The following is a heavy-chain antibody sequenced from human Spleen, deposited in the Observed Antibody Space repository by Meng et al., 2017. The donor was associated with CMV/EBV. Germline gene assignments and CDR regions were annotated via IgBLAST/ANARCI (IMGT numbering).Heavy chain of an antibody. Sequence: ETLSLTCAASRFTFSNYTMNWVRQPPGKGLMWVSRLDGDGPRVNYADSVKGRFTISRDNAKNTLYLQMNSLRAEDTAVYYCARGLDYWGQGTLVTVSS. CDR1: RFTFSNYT. CDR3: ARGLDY. V-gene: IGHV3-74*01. CDR2: LDGDGPRV. J-gene: IGHJ4*02.